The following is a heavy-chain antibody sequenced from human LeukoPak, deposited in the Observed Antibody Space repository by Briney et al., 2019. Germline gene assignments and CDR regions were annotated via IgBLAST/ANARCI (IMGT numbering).Heavy chain of an antibody. V-gene: IGHV1-46*01. CDR2: INPSGDST. J-gene: IGHJ4*02. CDR1: GYTFTSYY. Sequence: ASVKVSCKASGYTFTSYYMHWVRQAPGRGLEWMGIINPSGDSTSYAQKFQGRVAMTRDMSTSTVYMELSSLRSEDTAVYYCARDFSGPRYYFDYWGQGTLVTVSS. CDR3: ARDFSGPRYYFDY. D-gene: IGHD3-3*02.